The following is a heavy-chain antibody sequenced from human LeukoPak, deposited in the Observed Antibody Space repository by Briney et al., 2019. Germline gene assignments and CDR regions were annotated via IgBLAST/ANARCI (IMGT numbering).Heavy chain of an antibody. CDR2: IIPILGIA. CDR1: GGTFSSYT. CDR3: ARDSVLVPAATFDY. J-gene: IGHJ4*02. Sequence: ASVKVSCKASGGTFSSYTISWVRQAPGQGLEWMGRIIPILGIANYAQKFQGRVTTTADKSTSTAYMELSSLRSEDTAVYYCARDSVLVPAATFDYWGQGTLVTVSS. V-gene: IGHV1-69*04. D-gene: IGHD2-2*01.